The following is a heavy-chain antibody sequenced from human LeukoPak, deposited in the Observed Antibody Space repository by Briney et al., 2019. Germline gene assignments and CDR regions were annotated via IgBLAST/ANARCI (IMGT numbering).Heavy chain of an antibody. CDR3: AKEDYSGNHRFDY. V-gene: IGHV3-23*01. CDR2: ISGSGGST. Sequence: GASLRLSCAASGFTFSTYAMSWVRQAPGKGLEWVSAISGSGGSTYYADSVKGRFTISRDNSKNTLYLQMNSLRADDTAVYYCAKEDYSGNHRFDYWGQGTLVTVST. J-gene: IGHJ4*02. D-gene: IGHD4-23*01. CDR1: GFTFSTYA.